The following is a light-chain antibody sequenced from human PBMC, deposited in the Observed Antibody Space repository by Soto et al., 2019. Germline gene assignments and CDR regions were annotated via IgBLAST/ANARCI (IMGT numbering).Light chain of an antibody. CDR3: LQHNSYPRT. CDR1: QTISSW. J-gene: IGKJ1*01. Sequence: DIQMTQSPSTLSGSVGDRVTIICRASQTISSWLAWYQQKPGKAPKLLIYDASNLETGVPSRFSGSGSGTEFTLTISSLQPEDFATYYCLQHNSYPRTFGQGTEVDIK. CDR2: DAS. V-gene: IGKV1-5*02.